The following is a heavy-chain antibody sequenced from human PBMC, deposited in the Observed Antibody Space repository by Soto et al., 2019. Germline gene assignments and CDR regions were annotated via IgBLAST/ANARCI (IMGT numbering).Heavy chain of an antibody. D-gene: IGHD2-2*01. J-gene: IGHJ6*04. CDR2: ISYDGNNK. Sequence: QVQLVESGGGVVQPGRSLRLSCAASGFTFSSYAMHWVRQAPGKGLEWVAVISYDGNNKYYADSVKGRFTISRDNSKNXLXLXMNSLRPEDTAAYDCASGGCGCTSSSCYDFYYGLDVWGKGTTVTVSS. V-gene: IGHV3-30-3*01. CDR3: ASGGCGCTSSSCYDFYYGLDV. CDR1: GFTFSSYA.